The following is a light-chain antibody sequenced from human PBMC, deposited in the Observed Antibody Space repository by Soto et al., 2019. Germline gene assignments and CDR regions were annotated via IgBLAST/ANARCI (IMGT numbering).Light chain of an antibody. V-gene: IGLV2-11*01. CDR3: CSYAGSYTGV. J-gene: IGLJ1*01. Sequence: QSALTQPRSVSGSPGQSVTISCTGTSSDVGGYTYVSWYQQHPGKAPQLMIYDVTKRPSGVPDRFSGSKSGNTASLTISGLQAEDEANYYCCSYAGSYTGVFGTGTKVTVL. CDR1: SSDVGGYTY. CDR2: DVT.